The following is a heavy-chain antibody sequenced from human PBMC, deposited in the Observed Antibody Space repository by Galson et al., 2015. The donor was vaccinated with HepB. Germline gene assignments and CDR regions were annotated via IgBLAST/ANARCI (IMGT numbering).Heavy chain of an antibody. D-gene: IGHD6-6*01. CDR3: ATDRRPHTWDFDY. Sequence: VKVSCKVSGYTFTDYYMHWVQQAPGKGLEWMGLVDPEDGETIYAEKFQGRVTITADTSTDTAYMELSSLRSEDTAVYYCATDRRPHTWDFDYWGQGTLVTVSS. CDR1: GYTFTDYY. V-gene: IGHV1-69-2*01. J-gene: IGHJ4*02. CDR2: VDPEDGET.